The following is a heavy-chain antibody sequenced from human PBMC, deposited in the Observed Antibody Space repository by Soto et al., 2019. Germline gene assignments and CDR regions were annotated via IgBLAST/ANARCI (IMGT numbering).Heavy chain of an antibody. CDR1: GYTFTSYG. D-gene: IGHD6-6*01. CDR3: AREYSSSSDDAFDI. CDR2: ISAYNGNT. Sequence: ASVKVSCKASGYTFTSYGISWVRQAPGQGLEWMGWISAYNGNTNYAQKLQGRVTMTTDTSTSTAYMELSSLRSEDTAVYYCAREYSSSSDDAFDIWGQGTMVTVSS. V-gene: IGHV1-18*01. J-gene: IGHJ3*02.